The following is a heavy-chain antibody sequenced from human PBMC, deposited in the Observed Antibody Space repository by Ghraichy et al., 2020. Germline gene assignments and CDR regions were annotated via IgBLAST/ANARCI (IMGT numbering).Heavy chain of an antibody. V-gene: IGHV4-34*01. CDR2: INHSGST. CDR1: GGFVSGYY. J-gene: IGHJ4*02. D-gene: IGHD5/OR15-5a*01. CDR3: ARGRPGIQCLRGTFDY. Sequence: SETLALTCAVYGGFVSGYYWSWIRQPPGKGLEWIGEINHSGSTNYNPSLKSRVTISVDTSKNQFSLKLSSVTAADTAVYYCARGRPGIQCLRGTFDYWGQGTLFTVS.